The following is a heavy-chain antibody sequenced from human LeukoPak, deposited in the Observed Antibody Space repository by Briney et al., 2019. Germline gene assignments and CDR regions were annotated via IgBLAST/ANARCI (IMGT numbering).Heavy chain of an antibody. CDR1: GYTFTSYY. D-gene: IGHD3-3*01. CDR2: INPSGGST. CDR3: ARSRLWSGYYRYYFDY. V-gene: IGHV1-46*01. Sequence: AASVKVSCKASGYTFTSYYMHWVRQAPGQGLEWMGIINPSGGSTSYAQKFQGRVTMTRDTSTSTVYMELSSLRSEDTAVYYCARSRLWSGYYRYYFDYWGQRTLVTVSS. J-gene: IGHJ4*02.